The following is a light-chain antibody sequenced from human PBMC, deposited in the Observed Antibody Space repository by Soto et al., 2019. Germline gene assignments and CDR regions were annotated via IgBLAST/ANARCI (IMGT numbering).Light chain of an antibody. J-gene: IGKJ4*01. CDR3: QQYHSYPVT. Sequence: EMQMTQSPSSLSASVGDTVTITCWASQGISTFLDWSQQKPGKATTSLISEASSLQSGVPSRFSGSGSGTEFTLIISSLQPEDFATYDGQQYHSYPVTFGGGTKVEIK. V-gene: IGKV1-16*01. CDR2: EAS. CDR1: QGISTF.